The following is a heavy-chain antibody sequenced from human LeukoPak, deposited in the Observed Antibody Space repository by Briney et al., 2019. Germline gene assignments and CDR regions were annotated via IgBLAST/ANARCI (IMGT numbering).Heavy chain of an antibody. J-gene: IGHJ4*02. V-gene: IGHV4-34*01. CDR1: GGSFGGYY. D-gene: IGHD3-22*01. Sequence: SETLSLTCAVYGGSFGGYYWTWIRQPPGKGPEWIGEINHSGSTNYNPSLKRRVFMSVDTAKNQLSLKLNSVSAADTAMYYCARGGYFDSSGYPNPLDYWGQGTLVTVSS. CDR2: INHSGST. CDR3: ARGGYFDSSGYPNPLDY.